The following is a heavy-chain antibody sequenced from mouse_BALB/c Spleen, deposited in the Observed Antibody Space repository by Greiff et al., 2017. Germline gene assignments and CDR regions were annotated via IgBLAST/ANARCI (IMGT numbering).Heavy chain of an antibody. Sequence: VQLQQSGAELVKPGASVKLSCTASGFNIKDTYMHWVKQRPEQGLEWIGRIDPANGNTKYDPKFQGKATITADTSSNTAYLQLSSLTSEDTAVYYCARYGSSYWYFDDWGEGTTVTVSS. V-gene: IGHV14-3*02. D-gene: IGHD1-1*01. CDR3: ARYGSSYWYFDD. CDR1: GFNIKDTY. J-gene: IGHJ1*01. CDR2: IDPANGNT.